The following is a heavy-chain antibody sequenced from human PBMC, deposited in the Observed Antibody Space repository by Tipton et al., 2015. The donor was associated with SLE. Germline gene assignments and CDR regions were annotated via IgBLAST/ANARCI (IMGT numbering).Heavy chain of an antibody. J-gene: IGHJ5*02. CDR2: INPKSGTV. D-gene: IGHD4-17*01. Sequence: QSGAEVKMPGSSVILSCQASGGTFGTFSFSWVRQAPGHGLEWVGEINPKSGTVTYAQKFQGRVAITTDETTYTVYMDPMSLRSDDTAVYYCAFDYGDNGWFDPWGRGTLVTVSS. CDR3: AFDYGDNGWFDP. CDR1: GGTFGTFS. V-gene: IGHV1-69*05.